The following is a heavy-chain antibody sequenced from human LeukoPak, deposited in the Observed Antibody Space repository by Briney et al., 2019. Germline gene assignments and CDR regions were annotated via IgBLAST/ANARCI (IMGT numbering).Heavy chain of an antibody. CDR1: RFTFSSYA. Sequence: GGSLRLSCAASRFTFSSYAMSWVRQAPGKGLEWVSTISGRGDSTYYADSVKGRFTISRDNSKNTLYLQMNTLRAEDTAVYYCAKAIAAPVWYFDLWGRGTLVTVPS. D-gene: IGHD6-13*01. J-gene: IGHJ2*01. CDR3: AKAIAAPVWYFDL. V-gene: IGHV3-23*01. CDR2: ISGRGDST.